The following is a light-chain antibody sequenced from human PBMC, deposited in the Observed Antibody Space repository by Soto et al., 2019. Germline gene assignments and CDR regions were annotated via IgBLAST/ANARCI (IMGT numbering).Light chain of an antibody. CDR3: QQYNSYLYS. V-gene: IGKV1-5*03. CDR1: QSVSDW. J-gene: IGKJ2*03. CDR2: KVS. Sequence: DIQMTQSPSTLSASVGERATITCGASQSVSDWLAWYQQKPGKAPKFLIYKVSTLESGVPLRFAGSGSRTEFNLNISSLQIDDFATYYCQQYNSYLYSFGQGTTVDI.